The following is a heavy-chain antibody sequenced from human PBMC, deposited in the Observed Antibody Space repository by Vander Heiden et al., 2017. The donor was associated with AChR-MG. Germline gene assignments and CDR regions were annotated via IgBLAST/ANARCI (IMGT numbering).Heavy chain of an antibody. V-gene: IGHV1-24*01. CDR3: ATDLGYCSGGSCLDFDY. Sequence: SGAEVKKPGASVKVSCKVSGYTLTELSMHWVRQAPGKGLEWMGGIDPEDGETIYAQKFQGRVTMTEDTSTDTAYMELSSLRSEDTAVYYCATDLGYCSGGSCLDFDYWGQGTLVTVSS. CDR2: IDPEDGET. D-gene: IGHD2-15*01. CDR1: GYTLTELS. J-gene: IGHJ4*02.